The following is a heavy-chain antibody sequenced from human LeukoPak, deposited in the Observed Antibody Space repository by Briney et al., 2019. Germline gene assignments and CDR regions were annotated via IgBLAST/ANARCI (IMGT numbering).Heavy chain of an antibody. V-gene: IGHV4-61*01. CDR2: IYYSGST. Sequence: SETLSLTCTVSGGSISSGSYYWSWIRQPPGKGLEWIGYIYYSGSTNYNPSLKSRVTISADTSKNQFSLKLSSVTAADTAVYYCARGGAFDGMDVWGQGTTVTVSS. J-gene: IGHJ6*02. CDR1: GGSISSGSYY. D-gene: IGHD1-26*01. CDR3: ARGGAFDGMDV.